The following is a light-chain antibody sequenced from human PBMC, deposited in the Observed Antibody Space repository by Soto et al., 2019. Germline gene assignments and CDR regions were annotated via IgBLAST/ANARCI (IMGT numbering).Light chain of an antibody. CDR2: GAS. Sequence: EIVLTQSPDTLSLSPGERATLSCTASQSVTSSYLAWYQQKPGQAPRLLIYGASSRATGIPDRFSGSGSGTDFTLTINRLEPEDFAVYYCQQYGSSPQTFGQGTKLEIK. CDR1: QSVTSSY. V-gene: IGKV3-20*01. J-gene: IGKJ2*01. CDR3: QQYGSSPQT.